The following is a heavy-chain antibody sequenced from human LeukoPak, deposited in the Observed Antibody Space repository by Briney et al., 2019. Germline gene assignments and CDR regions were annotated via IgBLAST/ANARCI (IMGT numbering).Heavy chain of an antibody. V-gene: IGHV1-2*02. CDR2: INPNSGGT. D-gene: IGHD2-2*01. CDR3: ARDGLIVVVPAAIGYYYGMDV. CDR1: GYTFTGYY. J-gene: IGHJ6*02. Sequence: ASVKVSCKASGYTFTGYYMHWVRQAPGQGLEWMGWINPNSGGTNYAQKFQGRVTMTRDTSISTAYMELSRLRSDDPAVYYCARDGLIVVVPAAIGYYYGMDVWGQGTTVTVSS.